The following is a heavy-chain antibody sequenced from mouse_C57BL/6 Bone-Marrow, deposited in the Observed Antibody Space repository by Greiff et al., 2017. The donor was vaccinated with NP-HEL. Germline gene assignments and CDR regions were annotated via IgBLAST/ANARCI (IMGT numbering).Heavy chain of an antibody. Sequence: QVQLKQSGPGLVQPSQSLSITCTVSGFSLTSYGVHWVRQSPGKGLEWLGVIWRGGSTDYNVAFLSRLSITKDNSKSQVFFKMNSLQADDTAIYYCAKFPYDGYYLYAMDYWGQGTSVTVSS. CDR2: IWRGGST. CDR3: AKFPYDGYYLYAMDY. J-gene: IGHJ4*01. V-gene: IGHV2-5*01. D-gene: IGHD2-3*01. CDR1: GFSLTSYG.